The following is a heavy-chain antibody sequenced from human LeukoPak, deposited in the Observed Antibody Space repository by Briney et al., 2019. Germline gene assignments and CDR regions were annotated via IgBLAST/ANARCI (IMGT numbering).Heavy chain of an antibody. V-gene: IGHV3-13*01. J-gene: IGHJ3*02. D-gene: IGHD3-10*01. CDR2: IGTAGDT. CDR1: GFTFSNYD. CDR3: ARGLWFGDISRAAIDI. Sequence: GGSLRLSCAASGFTFSNYDMHWVRQPTGKGLEWVSGIGTAGDTYYADSVKGRFTISRENAKNSFYLQVNSLRAGDTAVYYCARGLWFGDISRAAIDIWGQGTMVVVSS.